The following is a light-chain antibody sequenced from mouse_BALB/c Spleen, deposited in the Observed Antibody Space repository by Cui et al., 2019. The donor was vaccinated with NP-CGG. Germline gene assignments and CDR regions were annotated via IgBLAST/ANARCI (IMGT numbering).Light chain of an antibody. CDR3: ALWYSNHWV. CDR1: TGAVTTSNY. Sequence: QAVVPQESALTTSPGETVTLTCRSSTGAVTTSNYANWFQEKPDHLFTGVIGGTNNRAPGVPARFSGSLIGDKAALTITGAQTEDEAIYFCALWYSNHWVFGGGTKLTVL. J-gene: IGLJ1*01. V-gene: IGLV1*01. CDR2: GTN.